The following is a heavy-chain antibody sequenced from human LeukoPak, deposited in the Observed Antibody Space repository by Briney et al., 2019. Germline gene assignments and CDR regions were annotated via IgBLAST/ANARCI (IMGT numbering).Heavy chain of an antibody. D-gene: IGHD2/OR15-2a*01. Sequence: PSETPSLTCAVYGGSFSGYYWSWIRQPPGKGLEWIGEINHSGSTNYNPSLKSRVTISLDTFKNQFSLKLSSVTAADTAVYYCAGHHPRNTVDFWGQGTLVTVSS. CDR1: GGSFSGYY. CDR3: AGHHPRNTVDF. V-gene: IGHV4-34*01. CDR2: INHSGST. J-gene: IGHJ4*02.